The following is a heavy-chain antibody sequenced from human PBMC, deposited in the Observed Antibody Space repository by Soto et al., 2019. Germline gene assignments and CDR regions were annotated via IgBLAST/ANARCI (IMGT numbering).Heavy chain of an antibody. V-gene: IGHV1-3*01. CDR2: INAGNGNT. Sequence: ASVKVSCKASGYTFTSYAMHWVRQAPGQRLEWMGWINAGNGNTKYSQKFQGRVTITRDTSASTAYMELSSLRSEDTAVYYCARDGSVVVAATVFYYYYMDVWGKGTTVTVSS. J-gene: IGHJ6*03. CDR3: ARDGSVVVAATVFYYYYMDV. D-gene: IGHD2-15*01. CDR1: GYTFTSYA.